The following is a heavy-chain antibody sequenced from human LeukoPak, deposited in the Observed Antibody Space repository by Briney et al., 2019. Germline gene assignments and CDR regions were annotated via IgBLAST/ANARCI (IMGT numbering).Heavy chain of an antibody. CDR1: GYTFTNYD. CDR2: MNPNTGNT. J-gene: IGHJ4*02. V-gene: IGHV1-8*01. Sequence: AAVTVSYKASGYTFTNYDINWVRQATAQGLEWMGWMNPNTGNTGYAQKFKGRVTMTSNTPTSTACMELSRLRSDDTAVYYCAREWSGAAAGNWGEGTLVTVSS. D-gene: IGHD6-13*01. CDR3: AREWSGAAAGN.